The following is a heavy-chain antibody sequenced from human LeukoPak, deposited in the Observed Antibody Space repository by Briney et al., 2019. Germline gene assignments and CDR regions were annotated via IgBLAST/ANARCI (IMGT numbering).Heavy chain of an antibody. CDR3: AKVPSGRYCSGGSCYFDY. Sequence: PGGSLRLSCAASGFTFSTYAMSWVRRAPGKGLEWASAISGGGGSTYYADSVKGRSTISRDNSKNTLYLQMNSLRAEDTAVYYCAKVPSGRYCSGGSCYFDYWGQGTLVTVSS. V-gene: IGHV3-23*01. J-gene: IGHJ4*02. CDR1: GFTFSTYA. D-gene: IGHD2-15*01. CDR2: ISGGGGST.